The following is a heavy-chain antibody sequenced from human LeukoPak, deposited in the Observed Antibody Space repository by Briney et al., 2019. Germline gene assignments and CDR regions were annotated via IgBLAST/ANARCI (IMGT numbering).Heavy chain of an antibody. CDR1: GFTFSSYA. V-gene: IGHV3-30-3*01. D-gene: IGHD6-19*01. Sequence: GGSLRLSCAASGFTFSSYAMHWVRQAPGKGLEWVAVISYDGSNKYYADSVKGRFTISRDNSKNTLYLQMNSLRAEDTAVYYCARLGLRIAVAGHFDYWGQGTLVTVSS. J-gene: IGHJ4*02. CDR3: ARLGLRIAVAGHFDY. CDR2: ISYDGSNK.